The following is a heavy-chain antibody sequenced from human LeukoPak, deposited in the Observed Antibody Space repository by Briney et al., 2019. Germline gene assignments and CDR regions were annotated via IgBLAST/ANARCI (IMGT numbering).Heavy chain of an antibody. CDR3: AKARSGYYYMDV. CDR1: GFTFSSYA. J-gene: IGHJ6*03. V-gene: IGHV3-23*01. CDR2: VIGSGGST. Sequence: GGSLRLSCAASGFTFSSYAMSWVRQAPGKGLEWVSAVIGSGGSTYYADSVKGRFTISRDNSKSTLYLQMNSLRAEDTAVYYCAKARSGYYYMDVWGKGTTVTVSS. D-gene: IGHD3-10*01.